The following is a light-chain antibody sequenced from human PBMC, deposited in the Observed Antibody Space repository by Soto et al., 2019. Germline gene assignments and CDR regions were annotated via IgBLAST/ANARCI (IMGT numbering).Light chain of an antibody. CDR1: QNISPY. Sequence: DIQMTQSPSSLSASVGDRFSITCRASQNISPYLNWYQQKPGKAPKLLIYATFNLQSGVPSRFSGSESGTNFTLTITSLQPEDFATYYCQQSYRSSVTFGQGTKVDIK. CDR2: ATF. V-gene: IGKV1-39*01. J-gene: IGKJ1*01. CDR3: QQSYRSSVT.